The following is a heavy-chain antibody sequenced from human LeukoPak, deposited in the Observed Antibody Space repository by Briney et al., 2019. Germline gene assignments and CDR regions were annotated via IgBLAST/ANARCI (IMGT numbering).Heavy chain of an antibody. V-gene: IGHV4-59*01. CDR1: GGSISSYY. D-gene: IGHD6-19*01. CDR2: IYYSGST. J-gene: IGHJ6*02. CDR3: AREGIAVAGRGSYYYYGMDV. Sequence: SETLSLTCTASGGSISSYYWSWIRQPPGKGLEWIGYIYYSGSTNYNPSLKSRVTISVDTSKNQFSLKLSSVTAADTAVYYCAREGIAVAGRGSYYYYGMDVWGQGTTVTVSS.